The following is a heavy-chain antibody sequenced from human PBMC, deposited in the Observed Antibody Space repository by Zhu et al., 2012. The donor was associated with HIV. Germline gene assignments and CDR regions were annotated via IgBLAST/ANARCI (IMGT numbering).Heavy chain of an antibody. D-gene: IGHD1-1*01. J-gene: IGHJ4*02. CDR1: GGSISSSTW. Sequence: QVQLQESGPGLVKPSGTLSLTCAVSGGSISSSTWWTWVRQPPGKGLEWIGEIYHTGSTNYNPSLESRVTISVDKSNNQFSLELTSVTAADTAIYYCAGRTNGHWILGYWGQGTPGHRL. CDR3: AGRTNGHWILGY. V-gene: IGHV4-4*02. CDR2: IYHTGST.